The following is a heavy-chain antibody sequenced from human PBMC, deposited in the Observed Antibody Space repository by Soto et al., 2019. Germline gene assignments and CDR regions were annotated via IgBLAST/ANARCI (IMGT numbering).Heavy chain of an antibody. CDR1: LLTFSKYG. V-gene: IGHV3-30*18. Sequence: PGGVLRLSCAASLLTFSKYGMRWVRQAPGKGLEWVAVISYDGSNKYYADSVKGRFTSSRDNSKNTLYLQMNSLRAEDTAVYYCAKDPIVVPAAMARGYVMDVWGQGTTVTVSS. J-gene: IGHJ6*02. CDR2: ISYDGSNK. CDR3: AKDPIVVPAAMARGYVMDV. D-gene: IGHD2-2*01.